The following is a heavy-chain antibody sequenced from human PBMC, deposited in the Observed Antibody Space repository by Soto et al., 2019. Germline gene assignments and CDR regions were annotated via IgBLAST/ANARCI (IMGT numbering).Heavy chain of an antibody. D-gene: IGHD4-4*01. CDR3: AKDPVTRNWFDP. V-gene: IGHV3-23*01. CDR1: AFTLRSYA. J-gene: IGHJ5*02. Sequence: CPRRSCVASAFTLRSYAPSWVRQATGKGLEWVSAISGSGGSTSYADSVKGRFTISRDKSKNALYLQMNSLTAEDTAVYYCAKDPVTRNWFDPWGKGTLVTV. CDR2: ISGSGGST.